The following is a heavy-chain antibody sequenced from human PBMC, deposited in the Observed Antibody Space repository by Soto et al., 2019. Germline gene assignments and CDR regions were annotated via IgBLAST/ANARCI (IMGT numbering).Heavy chain of an antibody. Sequence: GESLQISCKGSGYSFTSYLIGWVRQMPVKGLEWMGIIYPGDSDTRYSPSFQGQVTISADKSISTAYLQWSSLKASDTAMYYCASLGYAILAGYYRYHYYYGMDVFVRVTTVTLCS. CDR3: ASLGYAILAGYYRYHYYYGMDV. CDR1: GYSFTSYL. CDR2: IYPGDSDT. D-gene: IGHD3-9*01. V-gene: IGHV5-51*01. J-gene: IGHJ6*02.